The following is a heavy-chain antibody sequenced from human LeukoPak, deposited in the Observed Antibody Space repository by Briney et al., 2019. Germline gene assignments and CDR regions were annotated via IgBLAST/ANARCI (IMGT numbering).Heavy chain of an antibody. D-gene: IGHD3-3*01. CDR2: IYYSGST. CDR1: GGSISSSSYY. Sequence: SETLSLTCTVSGGSISSSSYYWGWIRQPPGTGLEWIGSIYYSGSTYYNPSLKSRVTISVDTSKNQFSLKLSSVTAADTAVYYCARQAPGYYDFWSGYYTDAAFDIWGQGTMVTVSS. V-gene: IGHV4-39*01. J-gene: IGHJ3*02. CDR3: ARQAPGYYDFWSGYYTDAAFDI.